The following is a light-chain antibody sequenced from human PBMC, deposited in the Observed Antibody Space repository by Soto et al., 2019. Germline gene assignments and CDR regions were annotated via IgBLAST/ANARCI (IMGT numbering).Light chain of an antibody. V-gene: IGKV3-15*01. Sequence: EIVMTQSPSTLSMSPGERATLSCRASQSVSSNLAWYQQKPGQAPRLLIYGASTRATGIPARFSGSGFGTEFTLTISSLQSEDFAIYYCQQYNDWPPTWTFGQGTKVEIK. CDR1: QSVSSN. CDR3: QQYNDWPPTWT. J-gene: IGKJ1*01. CDR2: GAS.